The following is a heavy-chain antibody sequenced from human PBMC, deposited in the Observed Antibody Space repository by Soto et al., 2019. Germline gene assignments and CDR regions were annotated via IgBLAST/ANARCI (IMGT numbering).Heavy chain of an antibody. CDR1: GYNFVSFG. D-gene: IGHD2-15*01. Sequence: QVQLLQSGPEVKEPGASVKVSCKASGYNFVSFGVSWVRQAPGQGLEWMGWITPDNGNTNYAQKFQGRATMTTDTSTSTAYMEVRSLRFDDTAVYYCARLAPCVGGTCYSLPLDVWGQGALVTVSS. CDR2: ITPDNGNT. V-gene: IGHV1-18*01. J-gene: IGHJ4*02. CDR3: ARLAPCVGGTCYSLPLDV.